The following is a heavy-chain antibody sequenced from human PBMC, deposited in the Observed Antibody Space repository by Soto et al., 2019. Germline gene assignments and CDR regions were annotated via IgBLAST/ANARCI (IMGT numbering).Heavy chain of an antibody. CDR3: ARISDAGYYDRTCYFDY. J-gene: IGHJ4*02. D-gene: IGHD3-22*01. Sequence: PGGPLRLSCAASGFSFSSHGMHWVRQVPGKGLEWVAGIWYDGSNKYYGDSAKGRFSISRDNSKNMLYLQMNSLRAEDTAVYYYARISDAGYYDRTCYFDYWGQGTPVTVSS. CDR1: GFSFSSHG. CDR2: IWYDGSNK. V-gene: IGHV3-33*01.